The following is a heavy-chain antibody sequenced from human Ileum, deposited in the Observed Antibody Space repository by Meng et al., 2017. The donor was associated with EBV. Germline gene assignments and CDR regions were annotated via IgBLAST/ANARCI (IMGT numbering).Heavy chain of an antibody. J-gene: IGHJ4*02. CDR2: VVYSGTT. Sequence: QLQPSGAGLSQPLETLSLTCTVCGGALSSSMYYLAWIREPPGEGLEWIGIVVYSGTTYYTSSLKSRVSISVDTSKNQFSLKLSSVTAADTAVYYCARHHHSPTFDYWGQGTLVTVSS. V-gene: IGHV4-39*01. CDR3: ARHHHSPTFDY. D-gene: IGHD1-14*01. CDR1: GGALSSSMYY.